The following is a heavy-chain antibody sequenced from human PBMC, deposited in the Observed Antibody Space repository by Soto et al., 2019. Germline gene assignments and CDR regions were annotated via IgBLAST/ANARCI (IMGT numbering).Heavy chain of an antibody. CDR1: GFTFSSYS. V-gene: IGHV3-21*01. CDR2: ISSSSSYI. CDR3: ASQDSSGYDY. J-gene: IGHJ4*02. D-gene: IGHD3-22*01. Sequence: GGSLRLSCAASGFTFSSYSMNWVRQAPGKGLEWVSSISSSSSYIYYADSVKGRFTISRDNAKNALYLQMNSLRAEDTAVYYCASQDSSGYDYWGQGTLVTVSS.